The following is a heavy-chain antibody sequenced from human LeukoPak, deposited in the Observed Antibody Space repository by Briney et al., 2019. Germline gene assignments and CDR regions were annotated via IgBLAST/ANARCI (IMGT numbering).Heavy chain of an antibody. V-gene: IGHV6-1*01. CDR1: GDSVSSNSAA. CDR2: TYYRSKWYN. Sequence: SQTLSLTCAISGDSVSSNSAAWNWIRQSPSRGLEWLGRTYYRSKWYNDYAVSVKSRITINPDTSKNQFSLKLTSVTAADAAVYYCASRIIMTVGNSAFDIWGQGTMVTVSS. J-gene: IGHJ3*02. CDR3: ASRIIMTVGNSAFDI. D-gene: IGHD3-22*01.